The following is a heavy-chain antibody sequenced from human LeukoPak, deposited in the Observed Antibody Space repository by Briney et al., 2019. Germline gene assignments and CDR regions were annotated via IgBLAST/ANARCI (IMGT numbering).Heavy chain of an antibody. D-gene: IGHD1-1*01. CDR1: GVSISSASYY. V-gene: IGHV4-61*02. CDR3: ARGVQLERLAYFDY. Sequence: PSETLSLTCTVSGVSISSASYYWSWIRQPAGKGLEWIGRIYISGSTNYKSSLKSRVTISLDTSKNQFSLKLSSVTAADTAVYYCARGVQLERLAYFDYWGQGTLVTVSS. J-gene: IGHJ4*02. CDR2: IYISGST.